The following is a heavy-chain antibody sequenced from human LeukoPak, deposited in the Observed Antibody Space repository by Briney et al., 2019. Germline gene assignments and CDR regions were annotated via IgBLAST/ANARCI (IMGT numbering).Heavy chain of an antibody. CDR2: IYYSGST. V-gene: IGHV4-39*07. J-gene: IGHJ4*02. CDR3: ARGRYSSSWDLGYFDY. D-gene: IGHD6-13*01. Sequence: PSETLSLTCTVSGGSISSSSYYWGWIRQPPGKGLEWIGSIYYSGSTYYNPSLKSRVTISVDTSKNRFSLKLSSVTAADTAVYYCARGRYSSSWDLGYFDYWGQGTLVTVSS. CDR1: GGSISSSSYY.